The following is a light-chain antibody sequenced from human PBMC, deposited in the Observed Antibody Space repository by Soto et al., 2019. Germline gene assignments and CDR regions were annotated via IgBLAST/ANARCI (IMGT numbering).Light chain of an antibody. V-gene: IGKV3-15*01. CDR3: QQRSNWPLT. J-gene: IGKJ4*01. CDR1: QSVSSN. Sequence: EIVMTQSPATLSVSPGERASLSCRASQSVSSNLAWYQQKAGQAPRLLMYGASTRAIGIPGRFSGSGSGTEFTLTISSLEPDDFAVYYCQQRSNWPLTFGGGTKVDIK. CDR2: GAS.